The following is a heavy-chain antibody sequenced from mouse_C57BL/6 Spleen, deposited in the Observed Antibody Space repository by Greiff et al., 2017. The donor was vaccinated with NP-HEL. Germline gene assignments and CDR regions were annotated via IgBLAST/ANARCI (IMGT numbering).Heavy chain of an antibody. CDR3: TTPPPWFAY. V-gene: IGHV14-4*01. CDR2: IDPENGDT. Sequence: VQLQQSGAELVRPGASVKLSCTASGFNIKDDYMHWVKQRPEQGLEWIGWIDPENGDTEYASKFQGKATITADTSSNTAYLQLSSLTSEDTAVYYCTTPPPWFAYWGQGTLVTVSA. CDR1: GFNIKDDY. J-gene: IGHJ3*01.